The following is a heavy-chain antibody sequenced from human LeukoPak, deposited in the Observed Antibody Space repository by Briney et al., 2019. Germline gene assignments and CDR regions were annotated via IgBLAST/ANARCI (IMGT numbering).Heavy chain of an antibody. CDR3: ARVTAMASAENYYYGMDV. CDR1: GGSISSYY. V-gene: IGHV4-59*01. J-gene: IGHJ6*02. Sequence: SETLSLTCTVSGGSISSYYWSWIRQPPGKGLEWIGYICYSGSTNYNPSLKSRVTISVDTSKNQFSLKLSSVTAADTAVYYCARVTAMASAENYYYGMDVWGQGTTVTVSS. D-gene: IGHD5-18*01. CDR2: ICYSGST.